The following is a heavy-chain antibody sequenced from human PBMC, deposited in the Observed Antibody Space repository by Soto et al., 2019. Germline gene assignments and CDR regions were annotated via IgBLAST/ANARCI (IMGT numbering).Heavy chain of an antibody. CDR1: GFMFSNHG. Sequence: QVQLVESGGGVVQPGRSLRLSCAASGFMFSNHGMHWVRQAPGKGLGWVAGIWSDGNNRYYADSVKGRFTISRDNSKNTVYLQMNSLRAEDTAVYYCVRGDNWNDEASDYWGQGTLVTVSS. J-gene: IGHJ4*02. CDR3: VRGDNWNDEASDY. D-gene: IGHD1-1*01. CDR2: IWSDGNNR. V-gene: IGHV3-33*01.